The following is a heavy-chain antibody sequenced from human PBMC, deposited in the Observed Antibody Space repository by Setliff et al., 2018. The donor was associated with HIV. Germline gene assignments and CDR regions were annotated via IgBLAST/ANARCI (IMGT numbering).Heavy chain of an antibody. CDR3: SRVGPPRDYYDSSGYYWYFDL. CDR2: IYYNGIT. Sequence: SETLSLTCTVSGGSISSHYWSWIRQPPGKGLEWIGSIYYNGITNYNPSLKSRVTVSVDTSKNQFSLKLSSVTAADTAVYYCSRVGPPRDYYDSSGYYWYFDLWGRGTLVTVSS. J-gene: IGHJ2*01. V-gene: IGHV4-59*11. D-gene: IGHD3-22*01. CDR1: GGSISSHY.